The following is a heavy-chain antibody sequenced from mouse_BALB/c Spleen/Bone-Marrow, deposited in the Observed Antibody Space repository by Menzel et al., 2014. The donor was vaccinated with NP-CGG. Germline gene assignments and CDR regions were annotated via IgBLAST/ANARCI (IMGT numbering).Heavy chain of an antibody. D-gene: IGHD2-13*01. V-gene: IGHV1S81*02. CDR3: ARNYGDTDY. Sequence: VKLVESGAELVKPGASVKLSCKASGYTFTSYRMHWVKQRPGQGLEWIGEINPSNGRTNYNEKFKTKATLTVDKSSSTAYMQLSSLTSEDSAVYYCARNYGDTDYWGQGTTLTVSS. J-gene: IGHJ2*01. CDR1: GYTFTSYR. CDR2: INPSNGRT.